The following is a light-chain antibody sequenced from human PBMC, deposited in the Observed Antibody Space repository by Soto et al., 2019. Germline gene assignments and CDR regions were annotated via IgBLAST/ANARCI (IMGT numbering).Light chain of an antibody. CDR3: MQSTQLPPT. V-gene: IGKV2D-29*02. CDR2: EVS. CDR1: QSLLHITGETF. J-gene: IGKJ5*01. Sequence: DVVMTQTPLSLSVAPGQPASIACKSSQSLLHITGETFLFWYLQKPGQSPQLLIYEVSTRVSGVPDRFSGSGSGTDFTLEISRVETDDVGIYYCMQSTQLPPTFGPGTRLDIX.